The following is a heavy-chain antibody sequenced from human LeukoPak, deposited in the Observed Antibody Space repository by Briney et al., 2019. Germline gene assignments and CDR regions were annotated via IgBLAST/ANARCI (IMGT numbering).Heavy chain of an antibody. Sequence: GGSLRLSCGASGFTVSSNYMSWVRQAPGKGLEWVSVIYSGGSTYYADSVKGRFTISRDNAKNSLYLQMNSLRAEDTAVYYCAELGITMIGGVWGKGTTVTISS. CDR1: GFTVSSNY. V-gene: IGHV3-53*01. CDR2: IYSGGST. J-gene: IGHJ6*04. CDR3: AELGITMIGGV. D-gene: IGHD3-10*02.